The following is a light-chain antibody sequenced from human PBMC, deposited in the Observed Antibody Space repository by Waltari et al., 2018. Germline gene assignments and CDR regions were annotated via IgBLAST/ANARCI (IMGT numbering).Light chain of an antibody. CDR1: GSDIGGSNH. J-gene: IGLJ2*01. Sequence: QSALTQPASASGSPGQSITISCTGSGSDIGGSNHVSWYQQHPGKPPKLMIYEVTKRPAVFSLRFCGSQAGNPAALTIAGLHAEDEGDYFCCSHAGSETYVVFGGGTKLTVL. CDR2: EVT. CDR3: CSHAGSETYVV. V-gene: IGLV2-23*02.